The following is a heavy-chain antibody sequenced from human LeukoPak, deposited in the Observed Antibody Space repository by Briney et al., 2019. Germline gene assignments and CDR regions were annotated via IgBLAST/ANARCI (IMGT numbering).Heavy chain of an antibody. D-gene: IGHD6-19*01. V-gene: IGHV4-59*08. J-gene: IGHJ4*02. CDR3: ALSVAGYYFDY. CDR2: IYYSGST. Sequence: PSETLSLTCTVSGGSISSYYWSWIRQPPGKALEWIGYIYYSGSTNYNPSLKSRVTISVDTSKNQFSLKLSSVTAADTAVYYCALSVAGYYFDYWGQGTLVTVSS. CDR1: GGSISSYY.